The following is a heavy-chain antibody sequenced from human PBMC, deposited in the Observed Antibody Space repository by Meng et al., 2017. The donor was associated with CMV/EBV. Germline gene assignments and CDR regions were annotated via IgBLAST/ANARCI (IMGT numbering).Heavy chain of an antibody. J-gene: IGHJ4*02. CDR2: INSDGSIT. D-gene: IGHD2-21*01. CDR3: ARLSSSTLAGFLDY. V-gene: IGHV3-74*01. Sequence: GESLKISCVASGFTFDNFWMHWVRQAPGKGPVWVSVINSDGSITNYADSVKGRFTITRDNAKNSLYLQMNSLRAEDTAVYYCARLSSSTLAGFLDYWGQGTLVTVSS. CDR1: GFTFDNFW.